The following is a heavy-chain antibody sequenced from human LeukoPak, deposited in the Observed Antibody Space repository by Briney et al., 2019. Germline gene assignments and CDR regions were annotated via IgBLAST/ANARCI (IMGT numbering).Heavy chain of an antibody. CDR1: GFTFSSYG. CDR2: IRYDGSNK. D-gene: IGHD2-2*01. J-gene: IGHJ4*02. Sequence: GGSLRLSCAASGFTFSSYGMHWVRQAPGKGLEWVAFIRYDGSNKYYADSVKGRFTISRDNSKNTLYLQMNSLRAEDTAVYYCAKDRGECSSTSCSYYYFDYWGQGTLVTVSS. V-gene: IGHV3-30*02. CDR3: AKDRGECSSTSCSYYYFDY.